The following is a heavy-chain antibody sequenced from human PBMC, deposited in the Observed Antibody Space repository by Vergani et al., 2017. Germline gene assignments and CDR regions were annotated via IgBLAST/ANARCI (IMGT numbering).Heavy chain of an antibody. D-gene: IGHD2-2*01. CDR1: GFTFSACP. CDR2: ISARYPST. Sequence: EVQLLQSGGGVIQPGGSVRLSCAASGFTFSACPMTWVRQAPGKGLEWVSAISARYPSTYYADSVKGRFTISRDNSKNTLYLQMNSLRAEDAAVYYCARTRYCTSTSCYPDYWGQGTLVTVSS. V-gene: IGHV3-23*01. J-gene: IGHJ4*02. CDR3: ARTRYCTSTSCYPDY.